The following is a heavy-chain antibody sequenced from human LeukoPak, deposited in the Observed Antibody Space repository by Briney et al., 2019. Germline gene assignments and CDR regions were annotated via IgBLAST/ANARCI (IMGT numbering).Heavy chain of an antibody. CDR3: ARVRCSGGSCYFDY. CDR2: INWNGGST. D-gene: IGHD2-15*01. Sequence: GGSLRLSCAASGFTFDDYGMSWVRQAPGKGLGWVSGINWNGGSTGYADSVKGRFTISRDNAKNSLYLQMNSLRAEDTALYCCARVRCSGGSCYFDYWGQGTLVTVSS. J-gene: IGHJ4*02. V-gene: IGHV3-20*04. CDR1: GFTFDDYG.